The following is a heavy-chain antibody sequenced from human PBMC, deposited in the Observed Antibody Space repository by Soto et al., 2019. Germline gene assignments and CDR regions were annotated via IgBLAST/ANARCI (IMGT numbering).Heavy chain of an antibody. CDR2: ISPNTGGT. J-gene: IGHJ4*02. D-gene: IGHD1-7*01. Sequence: QVQLVQSGAEVKESGASVKVSCKASGYIFTGYYIHWVRQAPGQGREWMGEISPNTGGTKYAQKFQGRVTMTRDTSITTVYMELSNLSPDDTAVYYCGRGRSGELVVFYWGQGTPVTVYS. V-gene: IGHV1-2*02. CDR3: GRGRSGELVVFY. CDR1: GYIFTGYY.